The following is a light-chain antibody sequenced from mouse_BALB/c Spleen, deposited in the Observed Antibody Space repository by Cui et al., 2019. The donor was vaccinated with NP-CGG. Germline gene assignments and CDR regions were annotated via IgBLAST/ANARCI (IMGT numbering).Light chain of an antibody. CDR1: TGAVTTSNY. J-gene: IGLJ1*01. V-gene: IGLV1*01. CDR3: ALWYSNHWV. CDR2: GTN. Sequence: QATVTQESALTTSPGETVTLPCRSSTGAVTTSNYANWVQEKPDHLFTGLIGGTNNRVPGVPARFSGSLIGDKAALTITGAQTEDEAIYFCALWYSNHWVFGGGTKLTVL.